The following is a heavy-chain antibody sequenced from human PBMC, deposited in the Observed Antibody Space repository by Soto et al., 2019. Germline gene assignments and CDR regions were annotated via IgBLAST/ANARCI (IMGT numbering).Heavy chain of an antibody. CDR1: GYTFTGYY. CDR2: INPNSGGT. Sequence: ASVKVSCKASGYTFTGYYMHWVRQAPGQGLEWMGWINPNSGGTNYAQKFQGWVTMTRDTSISTAYMELSRLRSDDTAVYYCARAGPYYYDSSGYRSAFDIWGQGTMVTVSS. J-gene: IGHJ3*02. CDR3: ARAGPYYYDSSGYRSAFDI. V-gene: IGHV1-2*04. D-gene: IGHD3-22*01.